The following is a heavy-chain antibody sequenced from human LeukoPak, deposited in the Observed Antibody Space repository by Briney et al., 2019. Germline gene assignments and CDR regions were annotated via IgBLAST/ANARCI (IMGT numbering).Heavy chain of an antibody. V-gene: IGHV1-2*02. CDR1: GYTFTGYY. CDR2: INPNSGGT. Sequence: ASVNVSCKASGYTFTGYYMHWVRQAPGQGPERTGWINPNSGGTNYAQKFQGRVTMTRDTSISTAYMELSRLRSDDTAVYYCAREYSSSYFDYWGQGTLVTVSS. CDR3: AREYSSSYFDY. D-gene: IGHD6-13*01. J-gene: IGHJ4*02.